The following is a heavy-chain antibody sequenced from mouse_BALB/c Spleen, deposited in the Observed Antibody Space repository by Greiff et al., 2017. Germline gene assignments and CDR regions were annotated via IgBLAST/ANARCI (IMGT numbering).Heavy chain of an antibody. CDR3: ARHAGGDYYYAMDY. CDR2: INSNGGST. J-gene: IGHJ4*01. CDR1: GFTFSSYY. Sequence: EVKLMESGGGLVKLGGSLKLSCAASGFTFSSYYMSWVRQTPEKRLELVAAINSNGGSTYYPDTVKGRFTISRDNAKNTLYLQMSSLKSEDTALYYCARHAGGDYYYAMDYWGQGTSVTVSS. V-gene: IGHV5-6-2*01.